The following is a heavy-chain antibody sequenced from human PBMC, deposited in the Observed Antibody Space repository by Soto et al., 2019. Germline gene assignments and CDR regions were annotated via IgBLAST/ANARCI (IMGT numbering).Heavy chain of an antibody. D-gene: IGHD6-19*01. CDR2: ISQGGST. CDR3: ARSWSSGWYVLDY. CDR1: GGPITTGNW. Sequence: QVQLQESGPGLVKPSGTLSLTCAVSGGPITTGNWWSWVRQPPGEGLEWIGDISQGGSTNYNPSLKSRVTISVDRSKNQFSLKLTSVTAADTAVYYCARSWSSGWYVLDYWGQGTLVTVSS. V-gene: IGHV4-4*02. J-gene: IGHJ4*02.